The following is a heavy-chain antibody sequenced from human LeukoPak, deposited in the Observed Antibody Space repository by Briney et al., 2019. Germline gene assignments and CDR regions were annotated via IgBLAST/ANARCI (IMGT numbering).Heavy chain of an antibody. Sequence: SETLSLTCSVSGVSISNYYWTWIRQPPGKGLEWVGYVYYSGNTNYNPSLKSRVTISVDTSKKQLSLRLTSVTAADTAVYYCARWGYYDSSGYYCEAFDIWGQGTMVTVSS. CDR3: ARWGYYDSSGYYCEAFDI. V-gene: IGHV4-59*01. CDR2: VYYSGNT. D-gene: IGHD3-22*01. CDR1: GVSISNYY. J-gene: IGHJ3*02.